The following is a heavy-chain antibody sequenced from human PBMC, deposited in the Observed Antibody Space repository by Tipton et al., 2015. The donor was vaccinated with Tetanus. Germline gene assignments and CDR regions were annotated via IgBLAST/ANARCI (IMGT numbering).Heavy chain of an antibody. V-gene: IGHV4-61*01. J-gene: IGHJ4*02. CDR2: IYYSGST. CDR3: ARGELLRWYFDY. CDR1: GGSVSSGSYY. D-gene: IGHD1-26*01. Sequence: TLSLTCTVSGGSVSSGSYYWSWIRQPPGKGLEWIGYIYYSGSTNYNPSLKSRVTISVDTSKNQFSLKLSSVTAADTAVYYCARGELLRWYFDYWGQGTLVTVSS.